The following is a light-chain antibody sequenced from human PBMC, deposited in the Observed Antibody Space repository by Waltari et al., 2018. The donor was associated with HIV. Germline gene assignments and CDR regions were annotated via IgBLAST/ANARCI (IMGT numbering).Light chain of an antibody. Sequence: QSFLTQPPSASGTPGQTVTISCSGSSSNIENDNVYWYQQLPGMTPKLLIYKNLLRPSGVPDRFAASKSGTSASLTISGLRSADEAEYYCVGWDSSLSAYVFGAGTKVAVL. CDR2: KNL. V-gene: IGLV1-47*01. CDR1: SSNIENDN. CDR3: VGWDSSLSAYV. J-gene: IGLJ1*01.